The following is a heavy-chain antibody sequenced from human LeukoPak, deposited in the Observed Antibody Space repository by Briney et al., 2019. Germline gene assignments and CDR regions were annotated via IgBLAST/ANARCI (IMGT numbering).Heavy chain of an antibody. J-gene: IGHJ5*02. CDR2: IAYDGSRK. D-gene: IGHD3-3*01. CDR1: GFTFRNAW. Sequence: GGSLRLSCAASGFTFRNAWMSWVRQAPGKGLEWVTGIAYDGSRKHYADSAKGRFTISRDNSRNTMDLQMNSLRVEDTAVYHCTRYDSSRFDPWGQGTLVIVSS. V-gene: IGHV3-30*03. CDR3: TRYDSSRFDP.